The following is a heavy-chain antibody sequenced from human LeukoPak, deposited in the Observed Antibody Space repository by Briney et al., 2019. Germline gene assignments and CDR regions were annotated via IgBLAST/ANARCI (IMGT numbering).Heavy chain of an antibody. J-gene: IGHJ5*02. D-gene: IGHD4-11*01. Sequence: ASVKASCKASGYTFTSYDINWVRQATGQGLEWMGWMNPNSGNTGYAQKFQGRVTITRNTSISTAYMELSSLRSEDTAVYYCAREIYPTTVTTGGTVFDPWGQGTLVTVSS. CDR1: GYTFTSYD. CDR3: AREIYPTTVTTGGTVFDP. V-gene: IGHV1-8*03. CDR2: MNPNSGNT.